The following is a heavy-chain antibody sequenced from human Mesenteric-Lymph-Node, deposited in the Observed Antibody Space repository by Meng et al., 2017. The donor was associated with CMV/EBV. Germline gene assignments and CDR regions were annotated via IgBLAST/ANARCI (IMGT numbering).Heavy chain of an antibody. V-gene: IGHV4-34*01. Sequence: QVQLQYRGPGWLKPSRALSPTCLVHGVSFGGYYGSWIRQPPGKGLEWIGEIKHSGSTNLNPSLKSRVTISVDTSKNQFSLKLSSVTAADTAVYYCARHQRWLKSEGGFNYWGQGTLVTVSS. J-gene: IGHJ4*02. D-gene: IGHD4-23*01. CDR1: GVSFGGYY. CDR3: ARHQRWLKSEGGFNY. CDR2: IKHSGST.